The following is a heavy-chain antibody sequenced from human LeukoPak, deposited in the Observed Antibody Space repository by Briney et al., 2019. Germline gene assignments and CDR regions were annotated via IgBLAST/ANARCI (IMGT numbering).Heavy chain of an antibody. Sequence: PGGSLRLSCAASGFTFSTYEMNWVRQAPGKGLEWVSYISSSGTTIYYADSVKGRFTISRDNARNSLYLQMNSLTAGDTAVYFCSRVGSSGWPNYFDSWGQGTLVTVSS. J-gene: IGHJ4*02. D-gene: IGHD6-19*01. CDR1: GFTFSTYE. CDR3: SRVGSSGWPNYFDS. CDR2: ISSSGTTI. V-gene: IGHV3-48*03.